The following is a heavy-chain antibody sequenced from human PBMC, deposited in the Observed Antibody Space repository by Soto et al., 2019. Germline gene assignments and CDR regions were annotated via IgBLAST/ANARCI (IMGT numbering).Heavy chain of an antibody. V-gene: IGHV4-59*01. CDR3: ARDLSPYSSSWYLPYGMDV. D-gene: IGHD6-13*01. J-gene: IGHJ6*02. CDR2: IYYSGST. Sequence: SETLSLTCTVSGGSISSYYWSWIRQPPGKGLEWIGYIYYSGSTNYNPSLKSRVTISVDTSKNQFSLKLSSVTAADTAVYYCARDLSPYSSSWYLPYGMDVWGQGTTVTVSS. CDR1: GGSISSYY.